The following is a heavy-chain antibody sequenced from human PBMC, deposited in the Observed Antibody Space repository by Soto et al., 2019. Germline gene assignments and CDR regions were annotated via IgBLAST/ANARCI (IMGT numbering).Heavy chain of an antibody. V-gene: IGHV3-74*01. D-gene: IGHD2-2*01. CDR2: IRSDGSIT. CDR3: AREDSIIIPAVSDF. Sequence: GGSLRLSCAASGFTFSGYWMHWVRQAPGKGLVWVSRIRSDGSITSYADSVKGRFTISRDNAKNSVSLQMNTLRVEDTAVYYCAREDSIIIPAVSDFWGQGTLVTVSS. J-gene: IGHJ4*02. CDR1: GFTFSGYW.